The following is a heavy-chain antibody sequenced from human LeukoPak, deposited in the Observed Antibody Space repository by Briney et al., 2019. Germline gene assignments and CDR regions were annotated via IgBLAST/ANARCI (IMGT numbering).Heavy chain of an antibody. Sequence: ASVKVSCKALGYTFTNYGISWVRQAPGQGLEWMGWINSYYGNTVYAQNLQGRVTTTTDTSMSTAYMEVRGVRSDDTAMYYCAKVEDYGDHEAFDLWGQGTMVIVSS. J-gene: IGHJ3*01. V-gene: IGHV1-18*01. CDR3: AKVEDYGDHEAFDL. D-gene: IGHD4-17*01. CDR2: INSYYGNT. CDR1: GYTFTNYG.